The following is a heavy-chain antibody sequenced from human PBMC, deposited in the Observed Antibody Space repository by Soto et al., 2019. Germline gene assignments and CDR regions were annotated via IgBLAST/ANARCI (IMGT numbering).Heavy chain of an antibody. Sequence: SETLSLTCAVYGGSFSGYYWSWIRQPPGKGLEWIGEINHSGSTNYNPSLKSRVTISVDTSKNQFSLKLSSVTAADTAVYYCARNRGHSYGYLYYYYGMDVWGQGTTVTVSS. V-gene: IGHV4-34*01. CDR2: INHSGST. CDR1: GGSFSGYY. J-gene: IGHJ6*02. D-gene: IGHD5-18*01. CDR3: ARNRGHSYGYLYYYYGMDV.